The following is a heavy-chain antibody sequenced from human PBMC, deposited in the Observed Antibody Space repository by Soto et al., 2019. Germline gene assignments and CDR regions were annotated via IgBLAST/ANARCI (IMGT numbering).Heavy chain of an antibody. V-gene: IGHV4-30-2*01. J-gene: IGHJ5*02. Sequence: SETLSLTCAVSGGSISSGGYSWSWIRQPPGKGLEWIGYIYHSGSTYYNPSLKSRVTISVDRSKNQFSLKLSSVTAADTAVYYCARGLARNSEDWFDPWGQAPLVTVSS. D-gene: IGHD4-4*01. CDR2: IYHSGST. CDR1: GGSISSGGYS. CDR3: ARGLARNSEDWFDP.